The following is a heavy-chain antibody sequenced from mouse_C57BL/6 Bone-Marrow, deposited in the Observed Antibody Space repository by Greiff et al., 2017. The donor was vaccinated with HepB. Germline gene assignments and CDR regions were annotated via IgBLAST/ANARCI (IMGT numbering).Heavy chain of an antibody. J-gene: IGHJ2*01. CDR2: IDPNSGGT. Sequence: QVQLKQPGAELVKPGASVKLSCKASGYTFTSYWLHWVKQRPGRGLEWIGMIDPNSGGTKYNEKFKSKATLTVDKPSSTAYMQLSSLTSEDSAVYYCARGYYGSDYFDYWGQGTTLTVSS. CDR1: GYTFTSYW. CDR3: ARGYYGSDYFDY. D-gene: IGHD1-1*01. V-gene: IGHV1-72*01.